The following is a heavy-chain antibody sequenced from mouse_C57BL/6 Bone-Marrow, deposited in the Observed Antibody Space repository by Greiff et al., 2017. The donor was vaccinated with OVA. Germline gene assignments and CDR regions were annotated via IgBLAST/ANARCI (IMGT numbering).Heavy chain of an antibody. CDR1: GFTFSDYY. CDR3: ARHPPYAMDY. J-gene: IGHJ4*01. CDR2: ISNGGGST. V-gene: IGHV5-12*01. Sequence: EVKLVESGGGLVQPGGSLKLSCAASGFTFSDYYMYWVRQTPEKRLEWVAYISNGGGSTYYPDTVKGRFTISRDNAKNTLYLQMRRLKSEDTAMYYCARHPPYAMDYWGQGTSVTVSS.